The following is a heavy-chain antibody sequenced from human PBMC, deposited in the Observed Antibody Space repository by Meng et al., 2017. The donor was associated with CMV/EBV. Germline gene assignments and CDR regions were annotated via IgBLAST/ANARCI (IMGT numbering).Heavy chain of an antibody. V-gene: IGHV3-30-3*01. CDR3: ARGLRLGKYQLLRGASGDY. D-gene: IGHD2-2*01. CDR1: GFTFSSYA. J-gene: IGHJ4*02. Sequence: GGSLRLSCAASGFTFSSYAMHWVRQAPGKGLEWVAVISYDGSNKYYADSVKGRFTISRDNSKNTLYLQMNSLRAEDKAVYYFARGLRLGKYQLLRGASGDYWGQGTLVTVSS. CDR2: ISYDGSNK.